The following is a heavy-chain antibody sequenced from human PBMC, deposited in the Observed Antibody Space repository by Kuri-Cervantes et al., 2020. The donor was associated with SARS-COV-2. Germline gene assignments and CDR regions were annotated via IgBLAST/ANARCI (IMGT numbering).Heavy chain of an antibody. CDR1: GASVSSNSAA. CDR3: ARGKTMVRGENYYYMDV. D-gene: IGHD3-10*01. J-gene: IGHJ6*03. CDR2: TYFRSKWYN. V-gene: IGHV6-1*01. Sequence: LRLSCAISGASVSSNSAAWNWIRQSPSRGLEWLGRTYFRSKWYNDYAVSVKSRITINPDTSKKQFSLQLNSVTPEDTAVYYCARGKTMVRGENYYYMDVWGKGTTVTVSS.